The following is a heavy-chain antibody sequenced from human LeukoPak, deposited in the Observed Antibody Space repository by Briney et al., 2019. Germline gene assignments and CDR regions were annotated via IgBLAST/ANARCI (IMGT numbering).Heavy chain of an antibody. D-gene: IGHD2-21*01. V-gene: IGHV3-53*01. CDR2: IHSRGST. CDR1: GLTVSSNY. CDR3: ANSPGLFFDY. J-gene: IGHJ4*02. Sequence: GGSLRLSCAASGLTVSSNYMSWVRQAPAKGLEWVSSIHSRGSTYYADSVKGRFTISRDNSKNTLYLQMNSLRAEDTAVYYCANSPGLFFDYWGQGTLVTVSS.